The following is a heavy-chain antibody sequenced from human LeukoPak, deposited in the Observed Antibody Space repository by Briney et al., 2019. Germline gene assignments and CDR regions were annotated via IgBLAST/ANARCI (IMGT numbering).Heavy chain of an antibody. Sequence: GGSLRLSCAASGFTFSNSGMHWVRQAPGKGLEWVTIISSDGSNKYYADSVKGRFTISRDNSKNTLYLQMNSLKTEDTAVYYCTTGPSYSGSYYGDYWGQGTLVTVSS. CDR3: TTGPSYSGSYYGDY. V-gene: IGHV3-30*03. CDR1: GFTFSNSG. CDR2: ISSDGSNK. D-gene: IGHD1-26*01. J-gene: IGHJ4*02.